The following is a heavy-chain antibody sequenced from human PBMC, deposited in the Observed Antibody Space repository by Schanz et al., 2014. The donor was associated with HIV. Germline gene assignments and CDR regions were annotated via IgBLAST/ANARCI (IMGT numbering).Heavy chain of an antibody. CDR3: ARARAKIEGRPVGNWFDP. V-gene: IGHV1-8*02. CDR2: MNPNSGHT. D-gene: IGHD6-6*01. Sequence: QVQLVQSGAEVKKPGASVKVSCKASGYTFTGYYMHWVRQAPGQGLEWMGWMNPNSGHTGYAQKFQGRVDMTRTTAIRTAYMELRGLTSEDTAVYFCARARAKIEGRPVGNWFDPWGQGTLVTVSS. CDR1: GYTFTGYY. J-gene: IGHJ5*02.